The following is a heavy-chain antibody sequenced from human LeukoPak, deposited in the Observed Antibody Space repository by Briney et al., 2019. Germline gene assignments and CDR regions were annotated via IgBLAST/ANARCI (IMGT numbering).Heavy chain of an antibody. D-gene: IGHD3-10*01. CDR3: VKGSGYFDY. CDR1: GFTFSSYA. J-gene: IGHJ4*02. V-gene: IGHV3-64D*06. CDR2: ISDKGAGT. Sequence: GGSLRLSCSASGFTFSSYAMHWVRQAPGKGLEYVSAISDKGAGTYYSDSVTGRFTISRDNSKNPLYLQMSSLRPEDTAVYYCVKGSGYFDYWGQGTLVTVSS.